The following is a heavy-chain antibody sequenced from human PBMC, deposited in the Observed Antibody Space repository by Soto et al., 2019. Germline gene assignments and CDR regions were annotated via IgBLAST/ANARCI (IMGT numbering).Heavy chain of an antibody. V-gene: IGHV4-34*08. CDR1: GGTFSGYY. CDR3: ATSALRFLEWLPSAPLDY. Sequence: SETLSLTCAVYGGTFSGYYWSWIRQPPGKGLEWIGEINHSGTTNYNPSLKSRVTISADTSKNQFSLKLSSVTAADTAVYYCATSALRFLEWLPSAPLDYWGQGTLVTVSS. D-gene: IGHD3-3*01. J-gene: IGHJ4*02. CDR2: INHSGTT.